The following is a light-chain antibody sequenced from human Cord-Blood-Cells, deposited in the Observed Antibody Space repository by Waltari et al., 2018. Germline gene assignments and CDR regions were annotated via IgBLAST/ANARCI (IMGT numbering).Light chain of an antibody. CDR2: DVS. V-gene: IGLV2-14*01. CDR3: SSYTSSSTRKV. J-gene: IGLJ1*01. Sequence: QSALTQPASVSGSPGQSITISCTGTRSDVGGYNSVSWYQQHPGKAPQLMIYDVSNRPSGVSNRFSGSKSGNTASLTISGLQAEDEADYYCSSYTSSSTRKVFGTGTKVTVL. CDR1: RSDVGGYNS.